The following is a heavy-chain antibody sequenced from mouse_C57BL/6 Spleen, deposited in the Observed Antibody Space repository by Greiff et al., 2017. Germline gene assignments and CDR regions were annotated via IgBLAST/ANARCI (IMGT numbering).Heavy chain of an antibody. J-gene: IGHJ1*03. Sequence: QVQLKESGAELVRPGASVTLSCKASGYTFTDYEMHWVKQTPVHGLEWIGAIDPETGGTAYNQKFKGKAILTADKSSSTAYMELRSLTSEDSAVYYCTIITTVRRYFDVWGTGTTVTVSS. CDR3: TIITTVRRYFDV. D-gene: IGHD1-1*01. CDR1: GYTFTDYE. V-gene: IGHV1-15*01. CDR2: IDPETGGT.